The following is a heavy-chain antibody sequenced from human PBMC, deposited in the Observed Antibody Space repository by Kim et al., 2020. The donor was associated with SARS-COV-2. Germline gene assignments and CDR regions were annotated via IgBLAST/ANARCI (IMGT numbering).Heavy chain of an antibody. CDR1: GFTFRSYG. D-gene: IGHD3-10*01. V-gene: IGHV3-33*01. Sequence: GGSLRLSCAASGFTFRSYGMHWVRQAPGKGLEWVAVIWYDGSNKYYADSVKGRFTISRDNSKNTLYLQMNSLRAEDTAVYYCARVGVYYGSGSYFDYWGQGTLVTVSS. CDR3: ARVGVYYGSGSYFDY. CDR2: IWYDGSNK. J-gene: IGHJ4*02.